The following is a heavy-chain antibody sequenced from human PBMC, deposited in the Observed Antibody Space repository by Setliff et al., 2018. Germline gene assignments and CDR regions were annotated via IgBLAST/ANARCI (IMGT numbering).Heavy chain of an antibody. CDR1: GYTFTNYG. CDR2: INPSGGLT. V-gene: IGHV1-46*01. CDR3: ARESVVVVTATNWFDP. J-gene: IGHJ5*02. Sequence: ASVKVSCKASGYTFTNYGISWVRQAPGQGLEWMGIINPSGGLTKYAQKFQGRVTMTSDTSTNTVYLEVSSLRSEDTAVYFCARESVVVVTATNWFDPWGQGTLVTVSS. D-gene: IGHD2-21*02.